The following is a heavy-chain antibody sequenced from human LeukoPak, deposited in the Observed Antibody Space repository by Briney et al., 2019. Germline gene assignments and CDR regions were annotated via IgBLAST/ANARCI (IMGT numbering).Heavy chain of an antibody. CDR2: ISGSGGST. CDR3: AKDLYPASYSSSSDDGLLDN. D-gene: IGHD6-6*01. CDR1: GFTFSGYS. J-gene: IGHJ4*02. V-gene: IGHV3-23*01. Sequence: GGSLRLSCTASGFTFSGYSMNWVRQAPGKGREWVSAISGSGGSTYYADSVKGRFNISRDKSKNTLYLQMNCLRAEDTAVYYCAKDLYPASYSSSSDDGLLDNWGQGTLVTVSS.